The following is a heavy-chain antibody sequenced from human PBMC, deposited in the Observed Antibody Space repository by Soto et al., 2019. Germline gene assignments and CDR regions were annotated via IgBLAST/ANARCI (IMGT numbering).Heavy chain of an antibody. CDR1: GYTFSNYH. Sequence: ASVKVSCKASGYTFSNYHIHWVRQAPGQGLEWMGIFFPSDGNTIYAQKFQGRLTMTSDTSTSTVDMEMSSLRSEDTAVFYCAREIPSSTYFDYWGQGTLVTVSS. V-gene: IGHV1-46*03. J-gene: IGHJ4*02. CDR2: FFPSDGNT. D-gene: IGHD6-6*01. CDR3: AREIPSSTYFDY.